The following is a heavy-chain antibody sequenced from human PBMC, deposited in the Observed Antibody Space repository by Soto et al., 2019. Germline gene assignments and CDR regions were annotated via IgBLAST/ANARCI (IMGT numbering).Heavy chain of an antibody. Sequence: EVQLLESGGGLVQPGGSLRLSCAASGLTLSSCAMRWVRQAPGKGLEWVSTISGGGGNTYYADSVKGRFTISRDNSKSTLYLQMNSLRAEDTAVYYCAKGGYDSSSHSLYNFDSWGQGTLVTVSS. CDR2: ISGGGGNT. CDR3: AKGGYDSSSHSLYNFDS. D-gene: IGHD3-22*01. V-gene: IGHV3-23*01. CDR1: GLTLSSCA. J-gene: IGHJ4*02.